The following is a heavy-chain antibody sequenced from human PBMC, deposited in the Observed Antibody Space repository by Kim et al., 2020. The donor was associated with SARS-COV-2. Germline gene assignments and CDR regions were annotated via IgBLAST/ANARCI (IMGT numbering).Heavy chain of an antibody. CDR3: ARNKNFFDY. CDR1: GFTFSSYG. CDR2: ISGSGGST. Sequence: GGSLRLSCAASGFTFSSYGMSWVRQAPGKGLEWVSAISGSGGSTYYADSVKGRFTIARDNSKNTLYLQMNSLRAEDTAVYYCARNKNFFDYWGQGTLVTVSS. V-gene: IGHV3-23*01. J-gene: IGHJ4*02.